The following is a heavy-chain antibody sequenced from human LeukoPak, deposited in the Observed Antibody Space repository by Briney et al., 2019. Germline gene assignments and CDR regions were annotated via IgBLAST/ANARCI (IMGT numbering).Heavy chain of an antibody. V-gene: IGHV4-39*01. CDR3: ARQATGTQRFDY. CDR1: GGSISGSSYY. J-gene: IGHJ4*02. D-gene: IGHD1-1*01. Sequence: KTSETLSLTCTVSGGSISGSSYYWGWIRQPPGKGLEWIGSIYYSGSTYYNPSLKSRVTISVDTSKNQFSLKLSSVTAADTAVYYCARQATGTQRFDYWGQGTLVTVSS. CDR2: IYYSGST.